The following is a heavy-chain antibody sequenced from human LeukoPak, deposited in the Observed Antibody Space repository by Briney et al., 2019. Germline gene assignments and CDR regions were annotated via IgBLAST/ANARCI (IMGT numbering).Heavy chain of an antibody. CDR1: GGSFSGYY. V-gene: IGHV4-34*01. J-gene: IGHJ6*02. Sequence: SETLSLTCAVYGGSFSGYYWSWIRQPPGKGLEWIGEINHSGSTNYNPSLKSRVTISVDTSKNQFSLKLSSVTAADTAVYYCARLRGFYGSGSLYYYYYYGMDVWGQGTTVTVSS. CDR2: INHSGST. D-gene: IGHD3-10*01. CDR3: ARLRGFYGSGSLYYYYYYGMDV.